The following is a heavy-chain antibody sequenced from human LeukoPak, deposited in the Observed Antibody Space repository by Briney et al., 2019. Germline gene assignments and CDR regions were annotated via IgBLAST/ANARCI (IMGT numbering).Heavy chain of an antibody. CDR2: IVVASGNT. CDR1: GFTFTNSA. V-gene: IGHV1-58*02. J-gene: IGHJ3*02. D-gene: IGHD3-10*01. Sequence: GASVKVSCKASGFTFTNSAMQWVRQARGQRLEWIGWIVVASGNTKYAQKFQERVTITRDMSTSTAYMELSSLSPEDTAVYYCASSYIPLDAFDIWGQGTMVTVSS. CDR3: ASSYIPLDAFDI.